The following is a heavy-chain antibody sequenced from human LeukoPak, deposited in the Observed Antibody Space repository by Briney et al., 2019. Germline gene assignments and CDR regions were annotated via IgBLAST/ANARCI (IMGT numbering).Heavy chain of an antibody. D-gene: IGHD1-26*01. CDR3: ATIRVGASQLFDY. CDR2: VDPEDGER. CDR1: GYTFTDNY. Sequence: ATVKISCKASGYTFTDNYIHWVQQAPGKGLEWMGRVDPEDGERIYAEKFQGRVTLTADTSTDTAYMELSSLRSEDTAVYYCATIRVGASQLFDYWGQGTLVTVSS. V-gene: IGHV1-69-2*01. J-gene: IGHJ4*02.